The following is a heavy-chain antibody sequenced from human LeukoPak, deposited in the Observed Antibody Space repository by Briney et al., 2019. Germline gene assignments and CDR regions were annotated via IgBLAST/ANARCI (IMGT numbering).Heavy chain of an antibody. D-gene: IGHD5-18*01. CDR1: GFTFSSYG. CDR2: ISGSGGTT. V-gene: IGHV3-23*01. J-gene: IGHJ3*02. Sequence: GGSLRLSCAASGFTFSSYGMSWVRQAPGKGLEWVASISGSGGTTYYADSVKGRFTISRDNSKNTLYLQMNSLRADDTAVYSCAKDPPTVMANAFHIWGQGTMVTVS. CDR3: AKDPPTVMANAFHI.